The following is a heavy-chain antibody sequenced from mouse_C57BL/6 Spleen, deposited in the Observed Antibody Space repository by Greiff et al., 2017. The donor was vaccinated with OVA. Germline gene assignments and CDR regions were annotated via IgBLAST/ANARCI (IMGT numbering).Heavy chain of an antibody. D-gene: IGHD3-3*01. CDR3: ARSLGQDYFDY. CDR1: GYTFTSYW. CDR2: IDPSDSYT. J-gene: IGHJ2*01. Sequence: QVQLQQPGAELVMPGASVKLSCKASGYTFTSYWMHWVKQRPGQGLEWIGEIDPSDSYTNYNQKFKGKSTLTVDKSSSTAYMQLSSLTSEDSAVYYCARSLGQDYFDYWGQGTTLTVSS. V-gene: IGHV1-69*01.